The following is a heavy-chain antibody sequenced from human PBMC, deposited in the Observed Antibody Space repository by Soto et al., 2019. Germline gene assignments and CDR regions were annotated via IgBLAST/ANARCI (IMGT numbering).Heavy chain of an antibody. CDR2: ISGSGGST. CDR3: AKGRGYCSSTSCYGGGIYFDY. J-gene: IGHJ4*02. V-gene: IGHV3-23*01. D-gene: IGHD2-2*01. CDR1: GFTFSSYA. Sequence: VQLLESGGGLVQPGGSLRLSCAASGFTFSSYAMSWVRQAPGKGLEWVSAISGSGGSTYYADSVKGRFTISRDNSKNTLYLQMNSLRAEDTAVYYCAKGRGYCSSTSCYGGGIYFDYWGQGTLVTVSS.